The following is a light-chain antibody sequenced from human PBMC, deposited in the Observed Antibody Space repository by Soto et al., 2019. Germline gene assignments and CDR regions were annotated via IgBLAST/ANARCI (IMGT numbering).Light chain of an antibody. CDR1: QSISTW. V-gene: IGKV1-5*03. CDR3: QQYGRFRT. CDR2: KAS. J-gene: IGKJ1*01. Sequence: DIQMTQSPSTLSASVGDRVIITCRASQSISTWLAWYQDKPGKAPNLLIYKASSLESGVPSRFSGSGSGTEFTLTISSLQPDDVATYYCQQYGRFRTFGQGTNVEIK.